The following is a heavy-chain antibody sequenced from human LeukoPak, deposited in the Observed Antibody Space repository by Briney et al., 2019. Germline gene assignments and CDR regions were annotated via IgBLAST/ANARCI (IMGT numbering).Heavy chain of an antibody. CDR1: GFTFSSYA. V-gene: IGHV3-23*01. CDR3: AKDRDVIMFYFDQ. CDR2: ISGSGGST. Sequence: GGSLRLSCAASGFTFSSYAMSWVRQAPGKGLEWVSAISGSGGSTYYADSVKGRFTISRDNSKNTLYLQMSSLRAEDTAVYYCAKDRDVIMFYFDQWGQGTLVTVSS. D-gene: IGHD3-10*01. J-gene: IGHJ4*02.